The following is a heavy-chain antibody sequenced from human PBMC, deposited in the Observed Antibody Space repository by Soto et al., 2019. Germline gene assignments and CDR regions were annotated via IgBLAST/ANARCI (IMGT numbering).Heavy chain of an antibody. J-gene: IGHJ4*01. CDR3: ARDRSAYDSSGYYERSDY. V-gene: IGHV6-1*01. Sequence: SQTLSLTCVISGDSVSSNSAAWNWIRQSPSRGLEWLGRTYYRSKWYNDYAVSVKSRITINPDTSKNQFSLQLNSVTPEDTAVYYCARDRSAYDSSGYYERSDYWGQGTLVTVSS. CDR2: TYYRSKWYN. D-gene: IGHD3-22*01. CDR1: GDSVSSNSAA.